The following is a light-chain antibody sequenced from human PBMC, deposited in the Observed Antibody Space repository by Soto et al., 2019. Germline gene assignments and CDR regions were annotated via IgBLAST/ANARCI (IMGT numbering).Light chain of an antibody. CDR3: QQYGSSPRT. V-gene: IGKV3-20*01. J-gene: IGKJ2*01. Sequence: EIVLTQSPGTLSLSPGERATLSCRASESVDSSYLARYQQKPGQAPRLLMYAAGTRATGIPNRFSGSGSGTHFTLTISRLEPEDYAVYYCQQYGSSPRTFGQGTKLEIK. CDR1: ESVDSSY. CDR2: AAG.